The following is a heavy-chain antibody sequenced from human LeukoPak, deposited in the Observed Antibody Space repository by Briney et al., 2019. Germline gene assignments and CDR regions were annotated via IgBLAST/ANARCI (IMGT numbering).Heavy chain of an antibody. D-gene: IGHD2-15*01. CDR3: ARDIYCSGGSCLGLDY. CDR1: GFTFSSYW. J-gene: IGHJ4*02. CDR2: IKQDGSGK. V-gene: IGHV3-7*01. Sequence: PGGSLRLSCAASGFTFSSYWMSWVRQAPGKGLEWVANIKQDGSGKYYVDSVKGRFTISRDNAKNSLYLQMNSLRAEDTAVYYCARDIYCSGGSCLGLDYWGQGTLVTVSS.